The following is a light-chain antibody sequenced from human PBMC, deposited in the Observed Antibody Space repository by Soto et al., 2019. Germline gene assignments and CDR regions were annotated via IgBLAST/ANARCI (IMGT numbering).Light chain of an antibody. CDR1: RSVSNNY. CDR2: GAS. J-gene: IGKJ3*01. V-gene: IGKV3-20*01. Sequence: EIVLTQSPGSLSLSPGERATLSCRASRSVSNNYFAWYPQKPGQAPRLLIYGASTRATAIPDRFSGSGSWSCFTLPIRQLEPEDFAVYCFQRYGRSPGLFTFGHGTKVDIK. CDR3: QRYGRSPGLFT.